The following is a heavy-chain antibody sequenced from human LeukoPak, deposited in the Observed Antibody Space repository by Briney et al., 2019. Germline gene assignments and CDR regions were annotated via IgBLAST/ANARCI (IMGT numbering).Heavy chain of an antibody. D-gene: IGHD2-2*01. CDR1: GYTFINYG. CDR3: ARGSTSDWPLDH. V-gene: IGHV1-3*01. CDR2: IDAGNGDT. Sequence: ASVKVSCKASGYTFINYGISWVRQAPGQRFEWMGWIDAGNGDTRYSQKFQGRVTITRDTSASTAYIELRSLRSEDTATYYCARGSTSDWPLDHWGQETLVTISS. J-gene: IGHJ4*02.